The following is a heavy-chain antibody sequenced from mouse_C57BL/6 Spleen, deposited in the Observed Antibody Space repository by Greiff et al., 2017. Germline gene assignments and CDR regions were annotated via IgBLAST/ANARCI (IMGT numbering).Heavy chain of an antibody. CDR2: ISSGGSYT. Sequence: EVKLVESGGDLVKPGGSLKLSCAASGFTFSSYGMSWVRQTPDKRLEWVATISSGGSYTYYPDSVKGRFTISRDNAKNTRYLQMSSLKSEDTAMYYCARHYYGSGYYWYFDVWGTGTTVTVSS. D-gene: IGHD1-1*01. V-gene: IGHV5-6*01. CDR3: ARHYYGSGYYWYFDV. J-gene: IGHJ1*03. CDR1: GFTFSSYG.